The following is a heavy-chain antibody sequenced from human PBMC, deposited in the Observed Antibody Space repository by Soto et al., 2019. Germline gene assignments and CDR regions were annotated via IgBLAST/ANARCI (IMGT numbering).Heavy chain of an antibody. CDR1: GFTFSSYA. CDR3: ARADSGYDFGFDY. D-gene: IGHD5-12*01. CDR2: ISGSGGST. Sequence: GGSLRLSCAASGFTFSSYAMSWVRQAPGKGLEWVSAISGSGGSTYYADSVKGRFTISRDNSKNTLYLQMNSLRAEDTAVYYCARADSGYDFGFDYWGQGTLVTVSS. V-gene: IGHV3-23*01. J-gene: IGHJ4*02.